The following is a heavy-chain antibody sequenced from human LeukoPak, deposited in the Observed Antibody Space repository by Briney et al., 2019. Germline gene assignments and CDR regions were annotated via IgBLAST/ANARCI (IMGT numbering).Heavy chain of an antibody. J-gene: IGHJ4*02. Sequence: GGSLRPSCAASGFTLSSYEMNWVRQAPGKGLEWVSYISRSGSAMYYADSVKGRFTISRDNAKNSLYLQMNSLRAEDTAVYYCAREISALGNYFDSWGQGTLVTVSS. CDR2: ISRSGSAM. V-gene: IGHV3-48*03. D-gene: IGHD7-27*01. CDR3: AREISALGNYFDS. CDR1: GFTLSSYE.